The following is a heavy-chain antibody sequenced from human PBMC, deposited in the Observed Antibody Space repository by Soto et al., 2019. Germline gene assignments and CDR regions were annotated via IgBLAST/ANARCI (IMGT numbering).Heavy chain of an antibody. CDR1: GFSLSTSGVG. J-gene: IGHJ5*02. CDR2: IYWDDDN. D-gene: IGHD6-19*01. V-gene: IGHV2-5*02. Sequence: QITLKESGPTLVKPTQTLTLTCTFSGFSLSTSGVGVGWIRQPPGKALEWLALIYWDDDNRYSPSLKSRLTITKDTSKNQVVLTMTNMDPVDTATYYCANRLGQWLANNWFDPWGQGTLVTVSS. CDR3: ANRLGQWLANNWFDP.